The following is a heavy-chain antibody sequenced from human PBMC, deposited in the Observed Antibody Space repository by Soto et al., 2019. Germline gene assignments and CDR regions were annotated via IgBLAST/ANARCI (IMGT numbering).Heavy chain of an antibody. CDR1: GFTFSSYG. CDR3: ARVRQWLVQRNYYYGMDV. CDR2: IWYDGSNK. V-gene: IGHV3-33*01. D-gene: IGHD6-19*01. Sequence: QVQLVESGGGVVQPGRSLRLSCAASGFTFSSYGMHWVRQAPGKGLEWVAVIWYDGSNKYYADSVKGRFTISRDNSKNTXXLQMNSLRAEDTAVYYCARVRQWLVQRNYYYGMDVWGQGTTVTVSS. J-gene: IGHJ6*02.